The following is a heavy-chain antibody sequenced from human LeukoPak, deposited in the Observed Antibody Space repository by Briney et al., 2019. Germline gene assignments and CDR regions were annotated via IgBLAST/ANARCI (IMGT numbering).Heavy chain of an antibody. CDR3: ARERSYDILTGYLNWFDP. CDR2: INAGNGNT. Sequence: GASVKVSCKASGYTFTSYAMHWVRQAPGQRLEWMGGINAGNGNTKYSQKFQGRVTITRDTSASTAYMELSSLRSEDTAVYYCARERSYDILTGYLNWFDPWGQGTLVTVSS. J-gene: IGHJ5*02. V-gene: IGHV1-3*01. CDR1: GYTFTSYA. D-gene: IGHD3-9*01.